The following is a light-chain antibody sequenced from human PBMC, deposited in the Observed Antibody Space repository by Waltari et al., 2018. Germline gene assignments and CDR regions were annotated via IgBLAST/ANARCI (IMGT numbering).Light chain of an antibody. V-gene: IGKV3-15*01. Sequence: EIVITPSPDTLSGSPGARATLPCRASRSVSSNLAWDQQKPGQAPRLLIYGASTRATGIPARFSGSGSGTEFTLTISSLQSEDFAVYYCQQYNNWPPITFGQGTRLEIK. CDR2: GAS. CDR1: RSVSSN. J-gene: IGKJ5*01. CDR3: QQYNNWPPIT.